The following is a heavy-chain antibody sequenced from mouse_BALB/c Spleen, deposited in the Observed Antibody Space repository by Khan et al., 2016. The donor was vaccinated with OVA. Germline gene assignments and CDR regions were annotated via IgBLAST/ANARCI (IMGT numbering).Heavy chain of an antibody. Sequence: QESGAELAKPGASVKMSCKASGYTFTSYWMHWVKQRPGQGLEWIGYINPSTGYTEYNQKFKDKATLTADKSSSTAYMQLSSLTSEDAAVYYCARRFVYGSRGDYWGQGTTLTVSS. V-gene: IGHV1-7*01. CDR3: ARRFVYGSRGDY. CDR1: GYTFTSYW. J-gene: IGHJ2*01. CDR2: INPSTGYT. D-gene: IGHD1-1*01.